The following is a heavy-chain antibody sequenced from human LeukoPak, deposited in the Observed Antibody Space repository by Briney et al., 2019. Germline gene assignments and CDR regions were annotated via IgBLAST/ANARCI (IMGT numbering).Heavy chain of an antibody. CDR2: IRPHTGET. D-gene: IGHD4-17*01. J-gene: IGHJ1*01. CDR1: GYNFPSYG. Sequence: ASVKVSCKASGYNFPSYGINWVRQAPGQGLEWMGWIRPHTGETNSAQRFQDRVTMTTDTSTTTAYMELRSLRFDDTAVYYCARADYGDYATIQHWGQGTLVTVSS. V-gene: IGHV1-18*01. CDR3: ARADYGDYATIQH.